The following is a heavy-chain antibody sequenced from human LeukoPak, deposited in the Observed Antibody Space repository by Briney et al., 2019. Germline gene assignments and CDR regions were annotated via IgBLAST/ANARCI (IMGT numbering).Heavy chain of an antibody. V-gene: IGHV4-59*12. D-gene: IGHD1-26*01. Sequence: SETLSLTCTVSGGSISSYYWSWIRQPPGKGLEWIGYIYYSGSTNYNPSLKSRVTISVDTPKNQFSLKLSSVTAADTAVYYCARRMGPTDAFDIWGQGTMVTVSS. CDR3: ARRMGPTDAFDI. CDR2: IYYSGST. CDR1: GGSISSYY. J-gene: IGHJ3*02.